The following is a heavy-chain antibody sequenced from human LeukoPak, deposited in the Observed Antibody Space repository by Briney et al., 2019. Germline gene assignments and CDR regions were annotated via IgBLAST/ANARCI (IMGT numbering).Heavy chain of an antibody. D-gene: IGHD2-2*01. J-gene: IGHJ6*03. CDR3: ARGRPDYCSSTSCPWGYYYMDV. Sequence: SETLSLTCTVSGGSISSYYWSWIRQPPGKGLEWIGHIYYSGSTNYNPSLKSRVTISVDTSKNQFSLKLSSVTAADTAVYYCARGRPDYCSSTSCPWGYYYMDVWGKGTTVTVSS. CDR1: GGSISSYY. V-gene: IGHV4-59*08. CDR2: IYYSGST.